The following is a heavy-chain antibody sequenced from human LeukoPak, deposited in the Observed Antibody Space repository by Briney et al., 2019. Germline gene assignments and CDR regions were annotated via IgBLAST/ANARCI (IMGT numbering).Heavy chain of an antibody. V-gene: IGHV3-21*01. Sequence: PGGSLRLSCAASGFTFSTYSMNWGRQAPGKGLEWVSSISTSSTYIYYADSVKGRFTISRDNARNSLYLQMNSLRAEDTAVYYCARGSSSFDYWGQGTLVTVSS. CDR3: ARGSSSFDY. J-gene: IGHJ4*02. D-gene: IGHD6-13*01. CDR1: GFTFSTYS. CDR2: ISTSSTYI.